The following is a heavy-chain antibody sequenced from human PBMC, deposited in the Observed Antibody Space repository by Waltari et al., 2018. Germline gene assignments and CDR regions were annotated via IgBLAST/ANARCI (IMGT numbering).Heavy chain of an antibody. CDR2: ISRSSQTI. J-gene: IGHJ5*02. Sequence: EVQLVESGVGLVQPGGSLSRSCAASGFSFCAYSMNWVRQAPGKGLEWITYISRSSQTIYCADSGKGRFTVSRDNARNSLLLQRRSLRVDDTAVYFCAGDSEPGGYTFSPPPDSWGQGTMVAVSS. V-gene: IGHV3-48*01. CDR3: AGDSEPGGYTFSPPPDS. D-gene: IGHD5-18*01. CDR1: GFSFCAYS.